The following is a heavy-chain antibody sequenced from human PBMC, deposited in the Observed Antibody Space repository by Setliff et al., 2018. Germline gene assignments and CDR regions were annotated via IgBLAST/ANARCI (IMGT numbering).Heavy chain of an antibody. J-gene: IGHJ4*02. V-gene: IGHV1-2*07. CDR2: INANGGAN. Sequence: ASVKVSCKASGYTFTDYYIHWIRQAPGQGLEWMGWINANGGANGQSYKFRGRVAMTRDTSISTVFMELNRLTSDGTAVYYCARGRQVHRHLVIVPAAAFDFWGQGARVTVSS. D-gene: IGHD2-2*01. CDR1: GYTFTDYY. CDR3: ARGRQVHRHLVIVPAAAFDF.